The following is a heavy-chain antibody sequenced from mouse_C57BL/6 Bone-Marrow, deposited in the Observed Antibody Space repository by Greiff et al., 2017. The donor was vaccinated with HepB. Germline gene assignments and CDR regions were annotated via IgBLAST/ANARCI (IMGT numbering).Heavy chain of an antibody. CDR3: ARKDWDEGY. CDR1: GYAFSSSW. D-gene: IGHD4-1*01. CDR2: IYPGDGDT. J-gene: IGHJ2*01. Sequence: QVQLQQSGPELVKPGASVKISCKASGYAFSSSWMNWVKQRPGKGLEWIGRIYPGDGDTNYNGKFKGKATLTADKSSSTAYMQLSSLTSEDSAVYFCARKDWDEGYWGQGTTLTVSS. V-gene: IGHV1-82*01.